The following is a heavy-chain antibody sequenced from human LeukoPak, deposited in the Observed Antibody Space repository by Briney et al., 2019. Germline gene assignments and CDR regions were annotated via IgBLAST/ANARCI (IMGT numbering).Heavy chain of an antibody. Sequence: PSETLSLTCTVSGGSISSYYWSWIRQPPGKGLEWIGYIYYSGSTNYNPSLKSRVTISVDTSKNQFSLKLSSVTAADTAVYYCARARAVAGYFDWGQGTLVTVSS. J-gene: IGHJ4*02. CDR3: ARARAVAGYFD. V-gene: IGHV4-59*01. D-gene: IGHD6-19*01. CDR2: IYYSGST. CDR1: GGSISSYY.